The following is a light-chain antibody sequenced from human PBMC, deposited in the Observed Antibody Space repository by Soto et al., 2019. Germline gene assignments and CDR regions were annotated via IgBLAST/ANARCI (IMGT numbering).Light chain of an antibody. CDR1: QSVTSS. J-gene: IGKJ1*01. CDR3: HQYHSWPWT. V-gene: IGKV3-15*01. CDR2: DAS. Sequence: EILMTQSPATLSVSAGERATLSCRASQSVTSSLAWYQQKPGQDPRVLIYDASTRATGFPARFSGSGSGTEFSRTISSLQSEDFAVYYCHQYHSWPWTFGQGTKVEIK.